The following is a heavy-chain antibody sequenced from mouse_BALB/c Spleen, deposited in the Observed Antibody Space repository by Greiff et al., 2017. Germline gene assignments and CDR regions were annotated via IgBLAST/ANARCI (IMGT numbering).Heavy chain of an antibody. CDR1: GYTFTDYY. Sequence: VQLQQSGAELARPGASVKLSCKASGYTFTDYYINWVKQRTGQGLEWIGEIYPSDSETRLNQKFKGKATCTADTSSNTAYMQLSSLTSEDSAVYDCARRLGRGFYFDYGGQGTTLTVSS. D-gene: IGHD4-1*01. J-gene: IGHJ2*01. V-gene: IGHV1-84*01. CDR3: ARRLGRGFYFDY. CDR2: IYPSDSET.